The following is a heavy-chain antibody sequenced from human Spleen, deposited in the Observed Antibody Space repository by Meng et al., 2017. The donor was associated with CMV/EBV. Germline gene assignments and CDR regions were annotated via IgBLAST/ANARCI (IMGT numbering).Heavy chain of an antibody. CDR1: GYTFTGNY. CDR3: AREGPYSSLAYFFDN. V-gene: IGHV1-2*02. Sequence: ASVKVSCKASGYTFTGNYIHWVRQAPGQGLEWIGWIYPNSGGTNYAERFQGRITMTGDTSISTVYMELSRLRSGDTAVYYCAREGPYSSLAYFFDNWGQGTLFTAPS. J-gene: IGHJ4*02. CDR2: IYPNSGGT. D-gene: IGHD6-13*01.